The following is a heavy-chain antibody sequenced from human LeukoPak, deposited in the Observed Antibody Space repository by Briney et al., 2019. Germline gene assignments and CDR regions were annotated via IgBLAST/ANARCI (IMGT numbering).Heavy chain of an antibody. V-gene: IGHV4-39*07. CDR3: ASKLTAVAGYFDC. J-gene: IGHJ4*02. CDR1: GGSISSSGSY. CDR2: IHHSGST. D-gene: IGHD6-19*01. Sequence: SETLSLTCTVSGGSISSSGSYWGWIRQPPGKGLEWIGEIHHSGSTNYNPSLKSRVTISVDKSKNQFSLKLSSVTAADTAVYYCASKLTAVAGYFDCWGQGTLVTVSS.